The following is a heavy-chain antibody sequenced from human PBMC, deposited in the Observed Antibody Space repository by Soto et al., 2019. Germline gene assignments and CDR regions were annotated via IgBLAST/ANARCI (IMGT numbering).Heavy chain of an antibody. CDR1: GFTFNNYA. J-gene: IGHJ4*02. V-gene: IGHV3-23*01. CDR3: AKCFRNYAADNFDN. CDR2: ITGGGAGT. Sequence: EVQLLESGGGLVQPGGSPRLSCAASGFTFNNYAMSWVRQAPGKGLEWVSTITGGGAGTYYADSVKGRFTISRDNSNNTLYLQMNSLRVEDTALYYCAKCFRNYAADNFDNWGQGTLVTVSS. D-gene: IGHD4-4*01.